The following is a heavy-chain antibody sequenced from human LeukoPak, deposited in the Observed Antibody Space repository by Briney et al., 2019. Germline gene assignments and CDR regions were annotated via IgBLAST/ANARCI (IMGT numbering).Heavy chain of an antibody. CDR2: IYHSGST. V-gene: IGHV4-38-2*02. D-gene: IGHD3-22*01. Sequence: SETLSLTCAVSGYSISSGYYWGWIRQPPGKGLEWFGSIYHSGSTYYNPSLKSRVTISVDTSKNQFSLKLSSVTAADTAVYYCARDLSSGYIMYNWFDPWGQGTLVTVSS. J-gene: IGHJ5*02. CDR1: GYSISSGYY. CDR3: ARDLSSGYIMYNWFDP.